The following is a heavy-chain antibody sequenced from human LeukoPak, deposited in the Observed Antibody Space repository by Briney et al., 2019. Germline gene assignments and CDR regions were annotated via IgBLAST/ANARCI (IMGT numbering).Heavy chain of an antibody. CDR1: GGSISSGGYS. J-gene: IGHJ4*02. CDR2: IYHSGST. Sequence: PSETLSLTCAVSGGSISSGGYSCSWIRQPPGKGLEWIGYIYHSGSTYYNPSLKSRVTISVDRSKNQFSLKLSSVTAADTAVYYCAREIFGVVMRYFDYWGQGTLVTVSS. CDR3: AREIFGVVMRYFDY. D-gene: IGHD3-3*01. V-gene: IGHV4-30-2*01.